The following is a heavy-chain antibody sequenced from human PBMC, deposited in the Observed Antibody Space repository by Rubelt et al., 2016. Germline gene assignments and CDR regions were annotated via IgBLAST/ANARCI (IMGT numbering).Heavy chain of an antibody. J-gene: IGHJ3*02. D-gene: IGHD6-13*01. Sequence: QVQLVQSGAEVKKPGASVKVSCKASGGTFSSYAISWVRQAPGQGLEWMGWINPNSGGTNYAQKFQGWVTMTRDTSISTAYMELSRLRSDDTAVYYCARGSWFRGAFDIWGQGTMVTVSS. V-gene: IGHV1-2*04. CDR3: ARGSWFRGAFDI. CDR1: GGTFSSYA. CDR2: INPNSGGT.